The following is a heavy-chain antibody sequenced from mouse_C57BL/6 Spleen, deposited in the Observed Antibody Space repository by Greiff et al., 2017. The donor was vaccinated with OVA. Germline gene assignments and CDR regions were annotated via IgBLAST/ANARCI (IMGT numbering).Heavy chain of an antibody. V-gene: IGHV2-4*01. CDR3: AKAGLLRSIDY. CDR1: GFSLTSYG. D-gene: IGHD2-3*01. J-gene: IGHJ2*01. CDR2: IWSGGST. Sequence: VKVVESGPGLVQPSQSLSITCTVSGFSLTSYGVHWVRQPPGKGLEWLGVIWSGGSTDYNAAFISRLSISKDNSKSQVFFKMNSLQADDTAIYYCAKAGLLRSIDYWGQGTTLTVSS.